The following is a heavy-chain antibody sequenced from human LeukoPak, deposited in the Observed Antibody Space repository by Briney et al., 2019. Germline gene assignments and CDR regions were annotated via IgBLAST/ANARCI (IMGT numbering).Heavy chain of an antibody. CDR1: GGSISSYY. CDR3: AGPPIYSGYGILFDY. D-gene: IGHD5-12*01. V-gene: IGHV4-4*07. Sequence: SETLSLTCTVSGGSISSYYWSWIRQPAGKGLEWIGRIYTSGSTNYNPSLKSRVTMSVDTSKNQFSLKLSSVTAADTAVYYCAGPPIYSGYGILFDYWGQGTLVTVSS. CDR2: IYTSGST. J-gene: IGHJ4*02.